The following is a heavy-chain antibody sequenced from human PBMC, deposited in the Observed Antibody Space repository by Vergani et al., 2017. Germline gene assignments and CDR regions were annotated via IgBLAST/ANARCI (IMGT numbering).Heavy chain of an antibody. Sequence: EVQLVESGGGLVKPGGSLRLSCAASGFTFSSYSMNWVRQAPGKGLEWVSSISSSSSYIYYADSVKGRFTISRENAKNSVYLQMNSLRAEETAVYYCARSRYCGGDCYRGLTYYFDYWGQGTLVTVSS. CDR1: GFTFSSYS. CDR2: ISSSSSYI. V-gene: IGHV3-21*01. J-gene: IGHJ4*02. CDR3: ARSRYCGGDCYRGLTYYFDY. D-gene: IGHD2-21*02.